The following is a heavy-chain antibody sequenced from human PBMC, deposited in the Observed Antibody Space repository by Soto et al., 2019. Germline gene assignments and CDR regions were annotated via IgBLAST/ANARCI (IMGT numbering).Heavy chain of an antibody. D-gene: IGHD3-10*01. Sequence: ASVKVSCKASGYTFTSYGISWVRQAPGQGLEWMGWISAYNGNTNYAQKLQGRVTMTTDTSTSTAYMELRSLRPDDTAVYYCARDRPNYYGSGSYYNVYYYGMDVWGQGTTVTVSS. CDR3: ARDRPNYYGSGSYYNVYYYGMDV. CDR2: ISAYNGNT. CDR1: GYTFTSYG. J-gene: IGHJ6*02. V-gene: IGHV1-18*04.